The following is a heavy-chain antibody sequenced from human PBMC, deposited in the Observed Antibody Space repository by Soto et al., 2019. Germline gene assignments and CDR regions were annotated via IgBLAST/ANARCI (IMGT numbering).Heavy chain of an antibody. V-gene: IGHV3-30*18. D-gene: IGHD2-8*01. Sequence: QVQLVESGGGVVQPGRSLRLSCAASGFTFSRYGMHWVRQAPGKGLEWVAVISYDGSNKYYADSVKGRFTISRDNSKNTLYLQMNSLIAEDTAVYYCANVLRLDYWGQGTLVTVSS. CDR3: ANVLRLDY. CDR2: ISYDGSNK. CDR1: GFTFSRYG. J-gene: IGHJ4*02.